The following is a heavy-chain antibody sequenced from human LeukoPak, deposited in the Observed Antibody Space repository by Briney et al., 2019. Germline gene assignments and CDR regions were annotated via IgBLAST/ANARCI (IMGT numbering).Heavy chain of an antibody. CDR1: GFTFRNYV. V-gene: IGHV3-30-3*01. CDR3: AREGYYGSGSPPSLYFDY. CDR2: TSSDLNVK. Sequence: GGSLGLSCAASGFTFRNYVIHWVRQAPGTGLEWVAVTSSDLNVKLYADSVKGRFTISRDNSRSTLYLQMNSLRPEDTAIYYCAREGYYGSGSPPSLYFDYWGQGTLVTVSS. D-gene: IGHD3-10*01. J-gene: IGHJ4*02.